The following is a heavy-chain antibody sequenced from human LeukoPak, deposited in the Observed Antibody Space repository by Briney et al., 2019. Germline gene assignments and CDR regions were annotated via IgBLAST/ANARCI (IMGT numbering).Heavy chain of an antibody. CDR1: GVSISSSSYC. CDR3: ARTENYIPEDCFDP. J-gene: IGHJ5*02. V-gene: IGHV4-39*01. Sequence: PSETLSLTCTVSGVSISSSSYCWGWIRQPPGKGLEWIGSICYSGSTFYNPSLKSRVTLSVDTSKSQFSLELSSVTAADTALYYCARTENYIPEDCFDPWGQGTLVTVSS. CDR2: ICYSGST. D-gene: IGHD5-24*01.